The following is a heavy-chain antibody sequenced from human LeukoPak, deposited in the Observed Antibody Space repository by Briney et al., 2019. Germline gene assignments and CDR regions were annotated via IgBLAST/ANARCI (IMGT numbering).Heavy chain of an antibody. CDR1: GDSSSNSIYY. J-gene: IGHJ4*02. Sequence: SSETLSLTCTVSGDSSSNSIYYWGWIRQPPGKGLEWIGSIDYSGGTYYNPSLKSRASISIDTSKIQFSLKLSSVTAADTAMYYCAREYTLYRSGWFLDYWGQGTVVTVSS. V-gene: IGHV4-39*07. CDR2: IDYSGGT. D-gene: IGHD6-19*01. CDR3: AREYTLYRSGWFLDY.